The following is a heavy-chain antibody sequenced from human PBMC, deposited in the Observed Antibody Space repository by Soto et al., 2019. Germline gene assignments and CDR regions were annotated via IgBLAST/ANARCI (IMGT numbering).Heavy chain of an antibody. V-gene: IGHV3-33*01. CDR3: ARAEPADKGWFDS. J-gene: IGHJ5*01. Sequence: QVELVESGGGVVQPGGSLRLACAASGFTFSSYGMHWVRPAPGKGLEWVAVIWFDGSKEFYAASVEGRFTISRDNSKNMVYLEMNSPRDVDTAVYYCARAEPADKGWFDSWGQGTLVTVSS. CDR2: IWFDGSKE. D-gene: IGHD2-2*01. CDR1: GFTFSSYG.